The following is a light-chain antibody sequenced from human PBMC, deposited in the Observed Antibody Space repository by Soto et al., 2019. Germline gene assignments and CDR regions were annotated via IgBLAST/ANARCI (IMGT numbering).Light chain of an antibody. V-gene: IGKV1-39*01. CDR1: QSISSF. CDR3: PQSHSAWT. CDR2: GAS. Sequence: DIQMTQSPSSLSASVGDRVTLTCRASQSISSFLNWYQQKPGKAPKVLIYGASSLQTGVPSRFSGSGSGTDFTLTISSLQPEDSANYYCPQSHSAWTFGQGTKVEI. J-gene: IGKJ1*01.